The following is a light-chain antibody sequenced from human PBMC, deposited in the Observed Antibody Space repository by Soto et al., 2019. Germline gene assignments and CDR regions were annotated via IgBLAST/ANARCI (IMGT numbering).Light chain of an antibody. CDR3: CSYAGSSIWV. V-gene: IGLV2-23*01. CDR1: SSDVGSYNL. Sequence: QSVLTQPASVSGSPGQSMTISCTGTSSDVGSYNLVSWYQQHPGKAPKLMIYEGSKRPSGVSNRFSGSKSGNTASLTISGLQAEDEADYYCCSYAGSSIWVFGGGTKVTVL. J-gene: IGLJ3*02. CDR2: EGS.